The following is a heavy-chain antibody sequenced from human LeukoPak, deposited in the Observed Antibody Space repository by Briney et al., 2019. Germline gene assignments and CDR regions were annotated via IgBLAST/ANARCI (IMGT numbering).Heavy chain of an antibody. CDR2: IIPIFGTA. V-gene: IGHV1-69*13. CDR1: GGSFSSYA. Sequence: SVKVSCKASGGSFSSYAINWVRQAPGRGLEWMGGIIPIFGTANYAQKFQDRVTITAVESMSTAYMELSSLRSDDTAVYYCAREGDDYGDSPLDYWGQGTLVTVSS. J-gene: IGHJ4*02. CDR3: AREGDDYGDSPLDY. D-gene: IGHD4-17*01.